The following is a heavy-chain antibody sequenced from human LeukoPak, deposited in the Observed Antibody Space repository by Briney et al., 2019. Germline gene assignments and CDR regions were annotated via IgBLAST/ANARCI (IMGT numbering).Heavy chain of an antibody. Sequence: GASVKVSCKASGYTFTSYGISWVRQAPGQGLEWMGGIIPIFGTANYAQKFQGRVTITTDESTSTAYMELSSLRSEDTAVYYCASYGYDSSGYGDYWGQGTLVTVSS. V-gene: IGHV1-69*05. J-gene: IGHJ4*02. CDR2: IIPIFGTA. D-gene: IGHD3-22*01. CDR1: GYTFTSYG. CDR3: ASYGYDSSGYGDY.